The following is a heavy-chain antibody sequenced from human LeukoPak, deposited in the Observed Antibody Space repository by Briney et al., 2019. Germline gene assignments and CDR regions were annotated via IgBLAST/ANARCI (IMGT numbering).Heavy chain of an antibody. CDR2: MNPTSGNT. D-gene: IGHD3-22*01. J-gene: IGHJ5*02. V-gene: IGHV1-8*03. CDR3: ARDRTMLYYDSSGYYTTSSEYNWFDP. CDR1: GYTFTIYD. Sequence: ASVNVSCKASGYTFTIYDINWVRQATGQGLEWMGGMNPTSGNTAYAQKFEGRVTITSNTPISTVYMELSSLSSDDMALYYFARDRTMLYYDSSGYYTTSSEYNWFDPWGQGTLVTVSS.